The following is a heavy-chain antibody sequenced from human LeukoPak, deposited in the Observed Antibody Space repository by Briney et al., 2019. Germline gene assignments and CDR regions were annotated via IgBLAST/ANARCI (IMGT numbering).Heavy chain of an antibody. V-gene: IGHV3-7*01. CDR1: GFTFSSYW. J-gene: IGHJ6*03. Sequence: GGSLRLSCVASGFTFSSYWMSWVRQAPGKGLEWVANIKQDGSEKYYVDSVKGRFTISRDNAKNSLYLQMNSLRAEDTAVYYCARVGGMRTGTTYYYYMDVWGNGTTVTVSS. CDR3: ARVGGMRTGTTYYYYMDV. CDR2: IKQDGSEK. D-gene: IGHD1-7*01.